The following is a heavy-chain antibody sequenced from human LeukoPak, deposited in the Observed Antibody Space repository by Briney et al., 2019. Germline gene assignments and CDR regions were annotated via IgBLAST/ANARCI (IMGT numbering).Heavy chain of an antibody. D-gene: IGHD3-22*01. Sequence: SENLSLTCTVSGGSISSGDYYWSWIRQPPGKGLEWIGYIYYSGSTYYNPSLKSRVTISVDTSKNQFSLKLSSVTAADTAVYYCARGGKDYDGSGYYYGNFDYWGQGTLVTVSS. J-gene: IGHJ4*02. CDR1: GGSISSGDYY. V-gene: IGHV4-30-4*01. CDR2: IYYSGST. CDR3: ARGGKDYDGSGYYYGNFDY.